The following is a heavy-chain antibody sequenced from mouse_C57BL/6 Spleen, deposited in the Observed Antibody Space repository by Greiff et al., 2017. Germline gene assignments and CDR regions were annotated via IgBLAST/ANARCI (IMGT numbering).Heavy chain of an antibody. J-gene: IGHJ1*03. Sequence: QVQLQQSGAELARPGASVKMSCKASGYTFTSYTMHWVKQRPGQGLEWIGYINPSSGYTKYNQKFKDKATLTVDKSSSTAYMQLSSLTSEDSAVYYCERITTVVATDFDVWGTGTTVTVSS. CDR1: GYTFTSYT. CDR2: INPSSGYT. D-gene: IGHD1-1*01. V-gene: IGHV1-4*01. CDR3: ERITTVVATDFDV.